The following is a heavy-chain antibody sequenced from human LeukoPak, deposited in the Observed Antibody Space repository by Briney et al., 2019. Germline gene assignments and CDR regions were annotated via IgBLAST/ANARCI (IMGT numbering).Heavy chain of an antibody. CDR2: IFYSGST. CDR3: ARDFSSSSSVYYYYYMDV. D-gene: IGHD6-6*01. Sequence: SETLSLTCTVSSGSISTSNYYWGWVRQPPGKALEWIGNIFYSGSTYYSPSLKSRLTISVDSSKNHFSLKLSSVTAADTAVYYCARDFSSSSSVYYYYYMDVWGKGTTVTVSS. CDR1: SGSISTSNYY. J-gene: IGHJ6*03. V-gene: IGHV4-39*07.